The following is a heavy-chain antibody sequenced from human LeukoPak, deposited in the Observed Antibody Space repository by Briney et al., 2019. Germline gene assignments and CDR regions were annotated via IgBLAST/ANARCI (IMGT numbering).Heavy chain of an antibody. CDR3: ARDFPTTIVVVPAAMGAFDI. J-gene: IGHJ3*02. D-gene: IGHD2-2*01. CDR2: ISSSSSYI. V-gene: IGHV3-21*01. CDR1: GFTFSSYS. Sequence: PGGSLRLSCAASGFTFSSYSMNWVRQAPGKGLEWVSSISSSSSYIYYADSVKGRFTISRDNAKNSLYLQMNSLRAEDTAVYYCARDFPTTIVVVPAAMGAFDIWGQGTMVTVSS.